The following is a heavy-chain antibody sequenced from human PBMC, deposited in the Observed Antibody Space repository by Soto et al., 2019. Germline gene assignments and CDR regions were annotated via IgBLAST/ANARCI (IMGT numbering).Heavy chain of an antibody. CDR2: IYHSGST. J-gene: IGHJ4*02. CDR1: GGSISSGGYS. V-gene: IGHV4-30-2*01. Sequence: KTSETLSLTCAVSGGSISSGGYSWSWIRQPPGKGLEWIGYIYHSGSTYYNPSLKSRVTISVDRSKNQFSLKLSSVTAADTAVSYCARVLRLERREYYFDYWGQGTLVTVSS. CDR3: ARVLRLERREYYFDY. D-gene: IGHD1-1*01.